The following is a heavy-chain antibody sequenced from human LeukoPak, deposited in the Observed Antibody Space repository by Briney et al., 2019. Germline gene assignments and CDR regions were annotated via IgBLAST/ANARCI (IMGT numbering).Heavy chain of an antibody. V-gene: IGHV3-23*01. CDR3: ARLGGYSSSWYFYYYYYMDV. D-gene: IGHD6-13*01. CDR2: ISGSGGST. Sequence: GGSLRLSCAASGFSFSSYAMSWVRQAPGKGLEWVSAISGSGGSTYYADSVKGRFTISRDNSKNTLYLQMNSLRVEDTAVYYCARLGGYSSSWYFYYYYYMDVWGKGTTVTISS. J-gene: IGHJ6*03. CDR1: GFSFSSYA.